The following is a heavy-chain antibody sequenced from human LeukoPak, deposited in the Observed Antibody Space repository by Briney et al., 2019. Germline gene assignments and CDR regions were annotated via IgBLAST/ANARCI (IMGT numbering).Heavy chain of an antibody. V-gene: IGHV3-30*18. CDR2: ISYDGSNK. CDR3: AKNKYYYGSSGAGGMDV. CDR1: GFTFSSYA. Sequence: GGSLRLSCAASGFTFSSYAMSWVRQAPGKGLEWVAVISYDGSNKYYADSVKGRFTISRDNSKNTLYLQMNSLRAEDTAVYYCAKNKYYYGSSGAGGMDVWGQGTTVTVSS. D-gene: IGHD3-10*01. J-gene: IGHJ6*02.